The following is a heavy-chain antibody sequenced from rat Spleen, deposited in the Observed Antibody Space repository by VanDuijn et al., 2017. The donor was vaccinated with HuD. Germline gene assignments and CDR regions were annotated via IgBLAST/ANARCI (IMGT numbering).Heavy chain of an antibody. CDR3: TRSGYYYSSYVPYFDY. CDR1: GFSLTSNS. CDR2: IWGDGST. D-gene: IGHD1-2*01. J-gene: IGHJ2*01. Sequence: QVQLKESGPGLVQPSQTLSLTCTVSGFSLTSNSVSWVRQPPGKGLEWMGGIWGDGSTDYNSTLKSRLSISRDTSQGQIFLKMNSLQTDGTAIYFCTRSGYYYSSYVPYFDYWGQGVMVTVSS. V-gene: IGHV2-1*01.